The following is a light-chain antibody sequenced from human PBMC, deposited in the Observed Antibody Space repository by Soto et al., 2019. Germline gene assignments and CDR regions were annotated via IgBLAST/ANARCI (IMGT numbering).Light chain of an antibody. J-gene: IGLJ1*01. Sequence: AVLTQPRSLTAAPGQKVTISCDGSGSNIGKNSVSWYQQLPGTAPKLLIFDNNKRPSGIPDRFSGSKSGTSGTLGVTGLQTGDEADYYCGTWDSSLSAYVFGSGTKVTVL. CDR3: GTWDSSLSAYV. CDR2: DNN. CDR1: GSNIGKNS. V-gene: IGLV1-51*01.